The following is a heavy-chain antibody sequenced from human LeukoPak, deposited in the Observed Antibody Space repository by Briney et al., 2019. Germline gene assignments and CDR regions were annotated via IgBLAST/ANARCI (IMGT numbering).Heavy chain of an antibody. D-gene: IGHD3-3*01. V-gene: IGHV4-34*01. CDR1: GGSFRGYY. CDR3: ARREGFWSGTYYYYYYGTDV. CDR2: INHRGST. J-gene: IGHJ6*02. Sequence: PSETLSLTCAVYGGSFRGYYWRWIRQPPGKGLEWLGEINHRGSTNYNRSLKGWVPISEDKSKKQSSLKLSSVTAADTAVYYCARREGFWSGTYYYYYYGTDVWGQGTTVTVSS.